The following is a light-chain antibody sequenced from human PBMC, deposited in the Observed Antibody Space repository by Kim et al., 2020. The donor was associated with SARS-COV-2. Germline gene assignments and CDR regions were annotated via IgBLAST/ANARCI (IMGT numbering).Light chain of an antibody. V-gene: IGLV3-1*01. Sequence: VSPGKTASFTCSGDKLGDKYACWYQQKPGQSPVLVIYQDSKRPSGIPERFSGSNSGNTATLTISGTQAMDEADYYCQAWDSSTWVFGGGTQLTVL. CDR1: KLGDKY. CDR3: QAWDSSTWV. CDR2: QDS. J-gene: IGLJ3*02.